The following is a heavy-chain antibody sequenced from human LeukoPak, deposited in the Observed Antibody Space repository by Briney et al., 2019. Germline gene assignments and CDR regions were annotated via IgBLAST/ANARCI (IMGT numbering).Heavy chain of an antibody. J-gene: IGHJ4*02. CDR3: AGGYSSGWDDY. D-gene: IGHD6-19*01. CDR2: ISGSGGST. V-gene: IGHV3-23*01. CDR1: GFTFSSSA. Sequence: GGSLRLSCAASGFTFSSSAMSWVCQAPGKGLEWVSAISGSGGSTYYADSVKGRFTISRDNSKNTLYLQMNSLRAEDTAVYYCAGGYSSGWDDYWGQGTLVTVSS.